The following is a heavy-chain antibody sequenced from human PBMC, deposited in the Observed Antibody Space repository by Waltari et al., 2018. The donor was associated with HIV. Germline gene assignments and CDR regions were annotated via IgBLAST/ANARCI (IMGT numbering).Heavy chain of an antibody. CDR1: GLPFSKDW. V-gene: IGHV3-15*01. J-gene: IGHJ4*02. D-gene: IGHD3-10*01. Sequence: EVQLVESGGGLVKPGGSLRLSCAVSGLPFSKDWMYWVGQALGKGRGGDGRIKRITDGGTTDYAAPVKGRFTISSDDSKNTLYLQMNSLKTEDTALYYCTTAPGGLRTWGQGTLVTVSS. CDR2: IKRITDGGTT. CDR3: TTAPGGLRT.